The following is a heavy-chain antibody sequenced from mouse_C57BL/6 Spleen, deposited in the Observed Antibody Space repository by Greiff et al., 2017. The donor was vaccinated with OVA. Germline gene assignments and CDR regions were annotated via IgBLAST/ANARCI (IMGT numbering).Heavy chain of an antibody. V-gene: IGHV6-3*01. D-gene: IGHD1-1*01. CDR3: TAITTVVDYYAMDY. CDR1: GFTFSNYW. CDR2: IRLKSDNYAT. J-gene: IGHJ4*01. Sequence: EVHLVESGGGLVQPGGSMKLSCVASGFTFSNYWMNWVRQSPEKGLEWVAQIRLKSDNYATHYAESVKGRFTISRDDSKSSVYLQMNNLRAEDTGIYYCTAITTVVDYYAMDYWGQGTSVTVSS.